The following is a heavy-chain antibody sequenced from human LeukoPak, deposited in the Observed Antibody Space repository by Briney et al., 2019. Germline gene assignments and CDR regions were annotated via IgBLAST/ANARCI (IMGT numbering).Heavy chain of an antibody. Sequence: GGSLRLSCAASGFTVSSNYMSGVRQAPGKGLEGVSVIYSGGSTYYADSVNGRFTISRDNSKNTLYLQMNSLRAEDTAVYYCARVLSAMGLYYFDYWGQGTLVTVSS. D-gene: IGHD4/OR15-4a*01. CDR2: IYSGGST. V-gene: IGHV3-53*01. CDR1: GFTVSSNY. CDR3: ARVLSAMGLYYFDY. J-gene: IGHJ4*02.